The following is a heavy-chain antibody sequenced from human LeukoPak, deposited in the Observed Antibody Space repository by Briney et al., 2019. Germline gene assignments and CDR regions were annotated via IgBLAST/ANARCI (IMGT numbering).Heavy chain of an antibody. D-gene: IGHD1/OR15-1a*01. CDR2: INQDGSGK. V-gene: IGHV3-7*01. Sequence: GGSLRLSCAASGITFRSYWMNWVRQAPGKGLEGVASINQDGSGKNYVDSVKGRFTVSGDNAKKYLQMNSLRAEDTAVYYCAMNWNIPPRDYWGQGTLVTVSS. J-gene: IGHJ4*02. CDR3: AMNWNIPPRDY. CDR1: GITFRSYW.